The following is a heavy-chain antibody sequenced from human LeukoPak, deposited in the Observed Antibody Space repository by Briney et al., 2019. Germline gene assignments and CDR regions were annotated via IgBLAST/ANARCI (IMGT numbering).Heavy chain of an antibody. CDR1: GGSISSYY. J-gene: IGHJ4*02. Sequence: SETLSLTCTVSGGSISSYYWSWFRKPPGKGLEWIGYIYTSGSTNYNPSLKSRVTISVDTSKNQFSLKLSSVTAADTAVYYCASLWDYFDYWGQGTLVTVSS. CDR2: IYTSGST. CDR3: ASLWDYFDY. D-gene: IGHD3-10*01. V-gene: IGHV4-4*09.